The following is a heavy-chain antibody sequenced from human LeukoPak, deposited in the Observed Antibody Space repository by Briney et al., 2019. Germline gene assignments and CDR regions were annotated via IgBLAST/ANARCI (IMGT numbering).Heavy chain of an antibody. CDR3: ARVGEYSYVHYYFDY. V-gene: IGHV4-61*02. CDR2: LYSSGST. J-gene: IGHJ4*02. Sequence: PSETLSLTCTVSGDSISSGSSYWSWIRQPAGKGLEWIGRLYSSGSTNYNPSLKSRVTISVDTSKNQFSLKLTSVTAADTAVYYCARVGEYSYVHYYFDYWGQGTLVTVSS. D-gene: IGHD5-18*01. CDR1: GDSISSGSSY.